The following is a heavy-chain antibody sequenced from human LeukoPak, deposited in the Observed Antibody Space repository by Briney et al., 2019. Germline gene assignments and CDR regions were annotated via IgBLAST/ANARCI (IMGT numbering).Heavy chain of an antibody. CDR3: ARDLRRYYYGSGSYSEAFDI. Sequence: ASVKVSCKASGYTFTSYGISWVRQAPGQGLEWMGWISAYNGNTNYAQKLQGRVTMTTDTSTSTAYMELRSLRSDDTAVYYCARDLRRYYYGSGSYSEAFDIWGQGTMVTVSS. CDR1: GYTFTSYG. CDR2: ISAYNGNT. V-gene: IGHV1-18*01. D-gene: IGHD3-10*01. J-gene: IGHJ3*02.